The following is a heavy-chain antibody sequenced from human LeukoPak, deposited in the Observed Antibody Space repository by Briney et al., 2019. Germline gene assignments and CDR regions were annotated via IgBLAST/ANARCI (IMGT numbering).Heavy chain of an antibody. D-gene: IGHD2-15*01. CDR2: ISYDGSNK. CDR3: AVDYSYPYYYGMDV. Sequence: GGSLRLYCAASGFTFSSYAMHWVRQAPGKGLEWVAVISYDGSNKYYANSVKGRFTISRDNSKNTLYLQMNSLRAEDTAVYYCAVDYSYPYYYGMDVWGQGTTVTVSS. CDR1: GFTFSSYA. V-gene: IGHV3-30*04. J-gene: IGHJ6*02.